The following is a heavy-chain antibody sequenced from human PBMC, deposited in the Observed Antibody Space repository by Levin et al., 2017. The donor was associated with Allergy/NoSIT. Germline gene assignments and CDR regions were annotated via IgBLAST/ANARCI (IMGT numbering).Heavy chain of an antibody. J-gene: IGHJ4*02. Sequence: GGSLRLSCAASGFTFSSYGMHWVRQAPGKGLEWVAVIWYDGSNKYYADSVKGRFTISRDNSKNTLYLQMNSLRAEDTAVYYCARARGKGTMVRGVIIPLDYWGQGTLVTVSS. CDR3: ARARGKGTMVRGVIIPLDY. D-gene: IGHD3-10*01. CDR2: IWYDGSNK. V-gene: IGHV3-33*01. CDR1: GFTFSSYG.